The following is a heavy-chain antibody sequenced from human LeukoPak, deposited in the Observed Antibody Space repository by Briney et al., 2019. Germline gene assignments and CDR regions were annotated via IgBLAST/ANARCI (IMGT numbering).Heavy chain of an antibody. CDR2: ISYDGSNK. CDR1: GFTFSSYG. D-gene: IGHD4-17*01. Sequence: GGSLRLSCAASGFTFSSYGMHWVRQAPGKGLEWVAVISYDGSNKYYADSVKGRFTISRDNSKNTLHLQMNSLRAEDTAVYYCARGSKSYGDYIRSRIHYFDYWGQGTLVTVSS. J-gene: IGHJ4*02. CDR3: ARGSKSYGDYIRSRIHYFDY. V-gene: IGHV3-30*19.